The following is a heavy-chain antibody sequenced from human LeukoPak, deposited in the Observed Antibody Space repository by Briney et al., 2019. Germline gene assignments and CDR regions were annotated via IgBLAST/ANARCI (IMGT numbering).Heavy chain of an antibody. J-gene: IGHJ4*02. CDR1: GFIFSNYW. CDR3: ARVEASGYDYGAFDY. V-gene: IGHV3-7*01. CDR2: IKQDGSAK. D-gene: IGHD5-12*01. Sequence: GGSLRLSCEASGFIFSNYWMSWVRQAPGKELQWVANIKQDGSAKYYVDSVKGRFTISRDNAKNSLYLQMNSLRAEDTAVYYCARVEASGYDYGAFDYWGQGTLVTVSS.